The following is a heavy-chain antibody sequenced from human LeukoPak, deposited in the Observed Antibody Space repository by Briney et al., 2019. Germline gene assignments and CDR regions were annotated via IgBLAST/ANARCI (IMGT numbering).Heavy chain of an antibody. D-gene: IGHD1-7*01. V-gene: IGHV4-34*01. CDR2: INHSGST. CDR1: GGSFSGYY. CDR3: ARQPRVELPRGAFDI. J-gene: IGHJ3*02. Sequence: SETLSLTCAVYGGSFSGYYWSWIRQPPGKGLEWIGEINHSGSTNYNPSLKSRVIISVDTSKNQFSLKLSSVTAADTAVYYCARQPRVELPRGAFDIWGQGTMVTVSS.